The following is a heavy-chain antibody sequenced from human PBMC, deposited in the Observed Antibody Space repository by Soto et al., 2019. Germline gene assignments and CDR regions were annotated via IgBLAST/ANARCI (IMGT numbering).Heavy chain of an antibody. V-gene: IGHV3-30-3*01. J-gene: IGHJ4*02. Sequence: PGGSLRLSCAASGFTFSSYAMHWVRQAPGKGLEWVAGISYDGSNKYYADSVKGRFTNSRDNSKNTLYLPMNSAREEGTALCYCARGIHSRRGIGGYLAGSFAVDYWGQGTLVTVSS. D-gene: IGHD3-16*01. CDR2: ISYDGSNK. CDR1: GFTFSSYA. CDR3: ARGIHSRRGIGGYLAGSFAVDY.